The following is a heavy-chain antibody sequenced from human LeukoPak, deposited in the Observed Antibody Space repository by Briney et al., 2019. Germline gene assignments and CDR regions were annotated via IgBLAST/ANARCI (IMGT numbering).Heavy chain of an antibody. D-gene: IGHD5-18*01. CDR2: MNPNSGNT. J-gene: IGHJ4*02. CDR1: GYTFTSYD. Sequence: ASVKVSCKASGYTFTSYDINWVRQATGQGLEWMGWMNPNSGNTGYAQKFQGRVTMTRDTSTSTVYMELSSLRSEDTAVYYCARCGYSYELNFDYWGQGTLVTVSS. CDR3: ARCGYSYELNFDY. V-gene: IGHV1-8*01.